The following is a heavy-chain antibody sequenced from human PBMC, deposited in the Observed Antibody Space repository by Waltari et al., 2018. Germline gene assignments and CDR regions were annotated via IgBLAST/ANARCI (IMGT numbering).Heavy chain of an antibody. J-gene: IGHJ4*02. CDR3: ARGSGYYYFDY. V-gene: IGHV3-74*01. CDR1: GLTFSSYW. CDR2: ISTDGSNI. D-gene: IGHD5-18*01. Sequence: EVQLMESGGGLVQPGGSLRLSCAASGLTFSSYWMHWVRQAPGEGLVWVSGISTDGSNIRDADSVKGRFTISRDNAKNTVYLQMNSLRAEDTAVYYCARGSGYYYFDYWGQGTLITVSS.